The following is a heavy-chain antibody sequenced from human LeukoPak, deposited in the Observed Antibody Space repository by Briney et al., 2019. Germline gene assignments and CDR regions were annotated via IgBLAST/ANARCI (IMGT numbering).Heavy chain of an antibody. D-gene: IGHD5-18*01. J-gene: IGHJ4*02. CDR1: GFSFNNYA. Sequence: GGSLRLSCAASGFSFNNYAMTWVRQAPGKGLEWVSVIGSDGGIQYADSVKGRFTISRDNSKDTLYLQMNGLRAEDTAVYFCAKQSAGSAAXYSLXYDFWGQGTLVTVSS. V-gene: IGHV3-23*01. CDR2: IGSDGGI. CDR3: AKQSAGSAAXYSLXYDF.